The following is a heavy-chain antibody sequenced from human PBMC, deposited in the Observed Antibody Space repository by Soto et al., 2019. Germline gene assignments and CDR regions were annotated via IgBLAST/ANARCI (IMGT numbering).Heavy chain of an antibody. J-gene: IGHJ3*01. CDR1: GYSFTNYW. V-gene: IGHV5-10-1*01. D-gene: IGHD6-19*01. CDR2: IDPSDSYT. Sequence: GESLKISCKGSGYSFTNYWIIWVRQMPGKGLELMGRIDPSDSYTNYSPSFQGHVTISVDKSINTAYLQWGSLKASDTAMYYCAKLPYASGWCDFWGQGTKVTVSS. CDR3: AKLPYASGWCDF.